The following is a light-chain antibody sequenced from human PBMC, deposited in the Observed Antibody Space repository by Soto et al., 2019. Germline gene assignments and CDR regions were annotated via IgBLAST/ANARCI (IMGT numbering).Light chain of an antibody. V-gene: IGKV3-20*01. CDR2: GAS. J-gene: IGKJ5*01. CDR3: QQYGSSPPVT. CDR1: QSVSSSY. Sequence: EIVLTQSPGTLSLSPGERATLSCRASQSVSSSYLAWYQHKPGQAPRLLIYGASGRATGIPDRFSGSGSGTDFTLNISRLEPEDFAVYYCQQYGSSPPVTFGQGTRLEI.